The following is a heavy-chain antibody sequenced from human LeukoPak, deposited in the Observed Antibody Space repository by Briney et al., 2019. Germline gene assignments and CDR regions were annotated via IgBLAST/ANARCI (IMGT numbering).Heavy chain of an antibody. V-gene: IGHV3-15*01. CDR2: IKSKTDGGKT. J-gene: IGHJ3*01. D-gene: IGHD6-13*01. Sequence: GGSLRLSCAASGITFNNAWMSWVRQAPGKGLEWVGRIKSKTDGGKTDYAAPVKGRFTISRDDSKNTLSLQMNSLRTEDTAVYYCTTERYSSSWYDAFDLWAQGTVVTVSS. CDR3: TTERYSSSWYDAFDL. CDR1: GITFNNAW.